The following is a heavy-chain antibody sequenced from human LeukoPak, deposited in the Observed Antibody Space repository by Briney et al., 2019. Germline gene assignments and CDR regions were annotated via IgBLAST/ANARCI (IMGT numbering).Heavy chain of an antibody. V-gene: IGHV1-8*01. CDR2: MNPNSGNT. Sequence: ASVTVSCKASGYTFTSYDINWVRQAPGQGLEWMGWMNPNSGNTGYAQKFQGRVTMTRDTSISTAYMELSSLRSEDTAVYYCARMSYYDRRGDNWFDPWGQGTLVIVSS. J-gene: IGHJ5*02. D-gene: IGHD3-22*01. CDR1: GYTFTSYD. CDR3: ARMSYYDRRGDNWFDP.